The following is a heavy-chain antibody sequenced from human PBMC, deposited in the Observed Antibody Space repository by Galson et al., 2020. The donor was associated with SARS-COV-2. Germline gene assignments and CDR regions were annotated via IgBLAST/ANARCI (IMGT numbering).Heavy chain of an antibody. D-gene: IGHD4-17*01. CDR2: IDPSDSYT. CDR3: ARLVTTVTTSDWFDP. CDR1: GYSFTSYW. Sequence: VESLKISCKGSGYSFTSYWISWVRQMPGKGLEWMGRIDPSDSYTNYSPSFQGHVTISADKSISNAYLQWSSLKASDTPMYYCARLVTTVTTSDWFDPWGQGTLVTVAS. J-gene: IGHJ5*02. V-gene: IGHV5-10-1*01.